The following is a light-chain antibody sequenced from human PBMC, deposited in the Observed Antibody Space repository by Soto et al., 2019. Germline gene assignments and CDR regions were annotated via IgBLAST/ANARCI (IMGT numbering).Light chain of an antibody. CDR1: QSISGY. J-gene: IGKJ2*01. CDR2: TAS. CDR3: QQSYSGPPT. Sequence: DIQLTQSPSSLAASIGDRVTITCRASQSISGYLNWYQQKPGKAPRLLIYTASTLQSGVPSRFGGSGSGTDFTLTISSLQAEDFATFYCQQSYSGPPTFGQGTKVDIK. V-gene: IGKV1-39*01.